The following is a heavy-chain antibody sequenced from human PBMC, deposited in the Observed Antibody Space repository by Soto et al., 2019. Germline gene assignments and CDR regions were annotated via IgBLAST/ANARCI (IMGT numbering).Heavy chain of an antibody. CDR1: SGSISSDNYY. CDR2: IYYSGST. J-gene: IGHJ5*01. CDR3: ARHASLMWLRLRWFDS. Sequence: SETLSLTCTVSSGSISSDNYYWGWIRQPPGKGLEWIGSIYYSGSTYYNPSLKSRVTISVDTSKSQFSLKLSSVTAADTAVYYCARHASLMWLRLRWFDSWGQGTLVTVSS. V-gene: IGHV4-39*01. D-gene: IGHD5-12*01.